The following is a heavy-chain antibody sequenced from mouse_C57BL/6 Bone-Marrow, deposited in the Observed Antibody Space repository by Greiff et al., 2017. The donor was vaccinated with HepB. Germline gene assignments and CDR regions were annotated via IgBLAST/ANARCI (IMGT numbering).Heavy chain of an antibody. CDR2: ISSGGSYT. D-gene: IGHD4-1*01. CDR1: GFTFSSYG. J-gene: IGHJ3*01. CDR3: ARQGIWDWFAY. V-gene: IGHV5-6*01. Sequence: DVQLVESGGDLVKPGGSLKLSCAASGFTFSSYGMSWVRQTPDKRLEWVATISSGGSYTYYPDSVKGRFTISRDNAKNTLYLQMSSLKSEDTAMYYCARQGIWDWFAYWGQGTLVTVSA.